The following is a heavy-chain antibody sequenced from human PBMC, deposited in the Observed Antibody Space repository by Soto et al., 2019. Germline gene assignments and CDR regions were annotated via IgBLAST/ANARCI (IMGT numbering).Heavy chain of an antibody. V-gene: IGHV3-23*01. Sequence: EVQLLESGGGLVQPGGSLRLSCTASGFTFSSYVMSWVRQAPGKGLELVSAITDNSGETYYSDSVKGRFTISRDKSKTTVYLQINRLRAEETVLYYCAKASASTRRYYFDCWRQGNLVTV. CDR1: GFTFSSYV. J-gene: IGHJ4*02. CDR3: AKASASTRRYYFDC. CDR2: ITDNSGET.